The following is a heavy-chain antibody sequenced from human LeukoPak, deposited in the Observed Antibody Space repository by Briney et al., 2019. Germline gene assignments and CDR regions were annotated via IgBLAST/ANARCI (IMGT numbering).Heavy chain of an antibody. Sequence: GGSLRLSCEASGFTFSSYWMHWVRQAPGKGLVWVSRINSDGSSTSYADSVEGRFTISRDNAKNTLYLQMNSLRAEDTAVYYCAKGYYDSSGSCHFDYWGQGTLVTVSS. CDR1: GFTFSSYW. D-gene: IGHD3-22*01. CDR3: AKGYYDSSGSCHFDY. J-gene: IGHJ4*02. V-gene: IGHV3-74*01. CDR2: INSDGSST.